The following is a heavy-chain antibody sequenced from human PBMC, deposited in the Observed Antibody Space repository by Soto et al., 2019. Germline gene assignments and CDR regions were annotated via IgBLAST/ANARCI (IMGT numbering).Heavy chain of an antibody. Sequence: SETLSLTCTVSGGSISSYYWNWIRQPPGKGLEWIGYFYFTGNFSYNPSLKSRVTMSVDTSKNQFSLQLRSVTAADTAVYYCARYIVAIGRYYYGMNVWGQGTTVTVSS. CDR2: FYFTGNF. D-gene: IGHD6-13*01. J-gene: IGHJ6*02. V-gene: IGHV4-59*01. CDR1: GGSISSYY. CDR3: ARYIVAIGRYYYGMNV.